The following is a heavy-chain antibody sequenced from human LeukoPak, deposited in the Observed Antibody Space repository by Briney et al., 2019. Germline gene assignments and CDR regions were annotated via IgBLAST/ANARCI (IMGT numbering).Heavy chain of an antibody. Sequence: SETLSLTCAVHGGSFSGYYWSWIRQPPGKGLEWIGEINHSGSTNYNPSLKSRVTISVDTSKNQFSLKLSSVTAADTAVYYCARGHSGGWAIYYYYGMDVWGQGTTVTVSS. CDR3: ARGHSGGWAIYYYYGMDV. CDR2: INHSGST. CDR1: GGSFSGYY. V-gene: IGHV4-34*01. D-gene: IGHD6-19*01. J-gene: IGHJ6*02.